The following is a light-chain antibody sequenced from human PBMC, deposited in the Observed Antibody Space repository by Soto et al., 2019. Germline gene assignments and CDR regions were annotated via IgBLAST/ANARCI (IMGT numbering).Light chain of an antibody. Sequence: QSVLTQPASVSGSPGQSITISCTGTSSDVGGYCYVSWYQQHPGKAPKLMIYEVTNRPSGVSSRFSGSKSGNTASLTISGLQAEDEADYYCSSYTSSSTLVVFGGGTKLTVL. CDR2: EVT. CDR3: SSYTSSSTLVV. J-gene: IGLJ2*01. V-gene: IGLV2-14*01. CDR1: SSDVGGYCY.